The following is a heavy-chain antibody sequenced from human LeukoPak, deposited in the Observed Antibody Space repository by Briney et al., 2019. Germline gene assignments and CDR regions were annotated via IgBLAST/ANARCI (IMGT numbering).Heavy chain of an antibody. J-gene: IGHJ5*02. CDR1: GFTFRTYW. D-gene: IGHD3-10*01. CDR2: IHQDGIEK. Sequence: GGSLRLSCAASGFTFRTYWMSWVRQAPGKGLEWVANIHQDGIEKYHVDSVKGRFTIFRDNARNLLYLQMTSLRADDTAVYYFSRGGGLFGDPGGEGTRVTVPS. V-gene: IGHV3-7*04. CDR3: SRGGGLFGDP.